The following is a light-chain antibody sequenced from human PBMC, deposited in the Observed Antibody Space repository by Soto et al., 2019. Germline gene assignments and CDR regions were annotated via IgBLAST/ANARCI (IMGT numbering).Light chain of an antibody. CDR3: QEYTRDPRT. CDR1: QSIETW. Sequence: DIQMTQSPSTLSTSVGDRVTITCRASQSIETWLAWYQQKPGKGPKLLIYKASTLESGVPSRFSGSGSGTEFTLTISRLQADDSAIYYCQEYTRDPRTFGQGTKVEIK. J-gene: IGKJ1*01. V-gene: IGKV1-5*03. CDR2: KAS.